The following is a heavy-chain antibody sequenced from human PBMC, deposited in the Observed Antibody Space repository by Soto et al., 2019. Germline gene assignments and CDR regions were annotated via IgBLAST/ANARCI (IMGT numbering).Heavy chain of an antibody. CDR2: IIPIFHIT. CDR1: GDSLSRHG. V-gene: IGHV1-69*01. J-gene: IGHJ6*02. Sequence: QEQLVQSGAEVQKPGSSVKVSCKASGDSLSRHGISWVRQAPGQGLEWMGGIIPIFHITNYAQKFQGRLMITADESTRTAYMELRSLRPDDTAVYYCARDGRVSFYYYGMDVWGQGTTVIVSS. CDR3: ARDGRVSFYYYGMDV.